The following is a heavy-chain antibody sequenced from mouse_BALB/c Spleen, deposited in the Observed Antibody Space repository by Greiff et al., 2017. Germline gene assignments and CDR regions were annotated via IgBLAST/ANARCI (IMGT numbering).Heavy chain of an antibody. J-gene: IGHJ4*01. V-gene: IGHV14-3*02. D-gene: IGHD1-1*01. CDR3: ARGDYYGSSPYYAMDY. Sequence: VQLQQSGAELVKPGASVKLSCTASGFNIKDTYMHWVKQRPEQGLEWIGRIDPANGNTKYDPKFQGKATITADTSSNTAYLQLSSLTSEDTAVYYCARGDYYGSSPYYAMDYWGQGTSVTVSS. CDR1: GFNIKDTY. CDR2: IDPANGNT.